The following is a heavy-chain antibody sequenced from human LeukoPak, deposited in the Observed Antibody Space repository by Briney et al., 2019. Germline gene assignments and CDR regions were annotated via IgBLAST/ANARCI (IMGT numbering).Heavy chain of an antibody. D-gene: IGHD2-15*01. CDR3: ARGGHFCSGGTCYSYLDN. Sequence: PGGSLRLSCAASGFSFNSFAMQWVRQAPGKGLEYVSAISSNGVNTYYADSVKGRFTISRDDSKNTPYLQMGSLRAEDMAVYYCARGGHFCSGGTCYSYLDNWGQGTLVTVSS. J-gene: IGHJ4*02. CDR2: ISSNGVNT. V-gene: IGHV3-64*02. CDR1: GFSFNSFA.